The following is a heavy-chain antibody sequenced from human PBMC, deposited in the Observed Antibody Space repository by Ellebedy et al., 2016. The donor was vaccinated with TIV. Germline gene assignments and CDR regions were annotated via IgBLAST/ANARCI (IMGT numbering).Heavy chain of an antibody. V-gene: IGHV4-34*01. J-gene: IGHJ4*02. D-gene: IGHD4-17*01. CDR3: ARGDTVTTGLNDY. Sequence: MPSETLSLTCAVYGGSFSGYYWSWIRQPPGKGLEWIGEINHSGSTNYNPSLKSRVTISVDTSKNQFSLKLSSVTAADTAVYYCARGDTVTTGLNDYWGQGTLVTVSS. CDR1: GGSFSGYY. CDR2: INHSGST.